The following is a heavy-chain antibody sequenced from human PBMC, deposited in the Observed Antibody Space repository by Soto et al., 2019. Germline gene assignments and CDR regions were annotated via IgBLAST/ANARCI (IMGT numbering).Heavy chain of an antibody. D-gene: IGHD3-10*01. Sequence: SETLSLTCTVSGGSISSGDYYWSWIRQPPGKRLEWIGYIYYSGSTYYNPSLKSRVTISVDTSKNQFSLKLSSVTAADTAVYYCAGLPHYYGSGSYNYWGQGTLVTVSS. CDR1: GGSISSGDYY. J-gene: IGHJ4*02. CDR3: AGLPHYYGSGSYNY. CDR2: IYYSGST. V-gene: IGHV4-30-4*01.